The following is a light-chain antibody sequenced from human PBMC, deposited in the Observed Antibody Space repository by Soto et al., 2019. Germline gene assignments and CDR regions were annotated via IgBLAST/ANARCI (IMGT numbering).Light chain of an antibody. CDR1: GCDVRTYNL. Sequence: QSVLTQPASVSGAPGQSSSISCTLTGCDVRTYNLVSWYQQHPGKVPKLIIYEASKRPPGVSNRFSGSQPGNTASLTVSGLQAEDEADYYCCSYAGDKTYVFGSGTKVTVL. CDR3: CSYAGDKTYV. J-gene: IGLJ1*01. CDR2: EAS. V-gene: IGLV2-23*01.